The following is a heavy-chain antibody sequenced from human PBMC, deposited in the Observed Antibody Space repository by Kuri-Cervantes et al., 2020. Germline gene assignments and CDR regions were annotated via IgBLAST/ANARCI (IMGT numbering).Heavy chain of an antibody. CDR1: GFTVTKNY. CDR3: ARDRWIRPDVGGMDV. D-gene: IGHD5-18*01. CDR2: IYSDGTK. J-gene: IGHJ6*02. Sequence: GESLKISCAASGFTVTKNYMNWVRQAPGKGLEWVSVIYSDGTKYYADSVKGRFTISRDKSKNMLYLQMNSLRVEDTAVYYCARDRWIRPDVGGMDVWGQGITVTVSS. V-gene: IGHV3-66*01.